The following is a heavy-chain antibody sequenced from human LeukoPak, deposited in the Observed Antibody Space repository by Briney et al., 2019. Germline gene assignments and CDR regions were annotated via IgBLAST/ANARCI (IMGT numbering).Heavy chain of an antibody. J-gene: IGHJ6*03. D-gene: IGHD6-13*01. CDR2: INHSGST. CDR3: ARDPRTLEGSSSRYGGYYMDV. Sequence: SETLSLTCAVYGGSFNGYYWSWIRQPPGKGLEWIGEINHSGSTNYNPPLKSRVTISVDTSKNQFSLKLSSVTAADTAVYYCARDPRTLEGSSSRYGGYYMDVWGKGTTVTISS. CDR1: GGSFNGYY. V-gene: IGHV4-34*01.